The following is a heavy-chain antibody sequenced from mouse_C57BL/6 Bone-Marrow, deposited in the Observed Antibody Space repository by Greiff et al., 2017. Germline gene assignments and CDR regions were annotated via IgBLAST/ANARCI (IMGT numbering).Heavy chain of an antibody. CDR1: GFTFSDYY. D-gene: IGHD1-1*01. CDR2: ISNGGGST. Sequence: EVQLVESGGGLVQPGGSLKLSCAASGFTFSDYYMYWVRQTPEKRLEWVAYISNGGGSTYYPDTVKGRFTISRDNAKNTLYLQMSRLKSEDTAMYYCARYYYGGFDYWGQGTTLPVSS. V-gene: IGHV5-12*01. CDR3: ARYYYGGFDY. J-gene: IGHJ2*01.